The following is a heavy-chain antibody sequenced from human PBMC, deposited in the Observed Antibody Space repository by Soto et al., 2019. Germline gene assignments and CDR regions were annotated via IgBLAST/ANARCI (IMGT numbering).Heavy chain of an antibody. V-gene: IGHV4-59*08. CDR2: IYYSGST. CDR1: GGSISSYY. J-gene: IGHJ6*03. D-gene: IGHD1-26*01. CDR3: ARQNGDRLQWRGSYSSPYYYYMDV. Sequence: SETLSLTCTVSGGSISSYYWSWIRQPPGKGLEWIGYIYYSGSTNYNPSLKSRVTISVDTSKNQFSLKLSSVTAADTAVYCCARQNGDRLQWRGSYSSPYYYYMDVWGKGTTVTV.